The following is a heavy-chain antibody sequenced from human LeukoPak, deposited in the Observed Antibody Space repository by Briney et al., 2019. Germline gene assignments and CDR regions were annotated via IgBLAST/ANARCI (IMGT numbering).Heavy chain of an antibody. CDR1: GGSISSGGYY. J-gene: IGHJ3*02. V-gene: IGHV4-31*03. CDR2: IYYSGST. D-gene: IGHD7-27*01. Sequence: SETLSLTCTVSGGSISSGGYYWSWIRQHPGKGLEWIGYIYYSGSTYYNPSLKSRVTISVDTSKNQFSLKLSSVTAADTAVYYCARTSWGYAFDIWGRGPMVTVSS. CDR3: ARTSWGYAFDI.